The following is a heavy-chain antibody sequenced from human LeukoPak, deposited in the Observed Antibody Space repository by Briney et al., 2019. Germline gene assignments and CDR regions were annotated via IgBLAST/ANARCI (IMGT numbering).Heavy chain of an antibody. D-gene: IGHD2-2*01. V-gene: IGHV3-30*02. Sequence: PGGSLRLSCAASGFTFSSYGMHWVRQAPGKGLEWVAFIRHDGSNKYYADSVKGRFTISRDNSKNTLYLQMNSLRAEDTAVYYCVRNAGPEERYYYYYMDVWGKGTTVTISS. CDR1: GFTFSSYG. J-gene: IGHJ6*03. CDR3: VRNAGPEERYYYYYMDV. CDR2: IRHDGSNK.